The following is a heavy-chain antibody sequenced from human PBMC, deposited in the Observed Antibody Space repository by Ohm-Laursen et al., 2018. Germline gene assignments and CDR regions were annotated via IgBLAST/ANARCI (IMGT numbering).Heavy chain of an antibody. CDR1: GFTFSSYA. D-gene: IGHD5-18*01. CDR3: AKGSIQLWISPFDY. CDR2: ISGSGGST. Sequence: SLRLSCAAFGFTFSSYAMSWVRQAPGKGLEWVSAISGSGGSTYYADSVKGRFTISRDNSKNTLYLQMNSLRAEDTAVYYCAKGSIQLWISPFDYWGQGTLVTVSS. J-gene: IGHJ4*02. V-gene: IGHV3-23*01.